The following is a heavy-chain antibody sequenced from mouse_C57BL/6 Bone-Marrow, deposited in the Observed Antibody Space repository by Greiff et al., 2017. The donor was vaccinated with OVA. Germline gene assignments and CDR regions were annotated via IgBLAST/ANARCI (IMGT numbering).Heavy chain of an antibody. CDR1: GYTFTSYW. D-gene: IGHD2-4*01. J-gene: IGHJ4*01. CDR2: IDPSDSYT. V-gene: IGHV1-50*01. Sequence: QVQLKQPGAELVKPGASVKLSCKASGYTFTSYWMQWVKQRPGQGLEWIGEIDPSDSYTNYNQKFKGKATLTVDTSSSTAYMQLSSLTSEDSAVYYCARVLYDYGYAMDYWGQGTSVTVSS. CDR3: ARVLYDYGYAMDY.